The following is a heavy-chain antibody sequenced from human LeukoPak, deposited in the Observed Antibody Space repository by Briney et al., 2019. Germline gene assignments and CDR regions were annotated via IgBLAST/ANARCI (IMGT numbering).Heavy chain of an antibody. J-gene: IGHJ4*02. Sequence: PGGSLRLSCAASGFALSSHWMTWVRQAPGKGLEWVASINPDGIKRYSADSVKGRFTISRDNARNSLYLQMDSLRVEDTAFYYCARDLAFSRLDYWGQGVLVTVSS. CDR2: INPDGIKR. V-gene: IGHV3-7*01. CDR1: GFALSSHW. CDR3: ARDLAFSRLDY. D-gene: IGHD2/OR15-2a*01.